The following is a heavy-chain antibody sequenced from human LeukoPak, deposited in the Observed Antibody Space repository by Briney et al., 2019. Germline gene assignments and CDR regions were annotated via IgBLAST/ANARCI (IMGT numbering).Heavy chain of an antibody. CDR1: GFTFSSYA. Sequence: PGGSLRLSCAASGFTFSSYAMSWVRQAPGKGLEWVSAISGSGGSTYYADSVKGRFTISRDNAKNSLYLQMNSLRAEDTAVYYCARDREFGGYSLAPHDYWGQGTLVTVSS. CDR3: ARDREFGGYSLAPHDY. D-gene: IGHD5-18*01. V-gene: IGHV3-23*01. CDR2: ISGSGGST. J-gene: IGHJ4*02.